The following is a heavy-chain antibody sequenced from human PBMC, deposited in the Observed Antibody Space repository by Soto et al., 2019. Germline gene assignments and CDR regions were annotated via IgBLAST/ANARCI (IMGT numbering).Heavy chain of an antibody. J-gene: IGHJ6*02. CDR3: ARGGAYSSRGLDYYYYYGMDV. D-gene: IGHD6-13*01. CDR2: ISAYNGNT. V-gene: IGHV1-18*01. CDR1: GYTFTSYG. Sequence: ASVKVSCKASGYTFTSYGISWVRQAPGQGLEWMGWISAYNGNTNYAQKLQGRVTMTTDTSTSTAYMELRSLRSDDTAVYYCARGGAYSSRGLDYYYYYGMDVWGQGTTVTVSS.